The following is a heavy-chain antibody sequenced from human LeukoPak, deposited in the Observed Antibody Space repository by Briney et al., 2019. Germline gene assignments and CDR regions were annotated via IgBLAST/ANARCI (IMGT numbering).Heavy chain of an antibody. CDR1: GGSISSESYY. CDR3: ARGRHYCDSSGYYPFDY. J-gene: IGHJ4*02. D-gene: IGHD3-22*01. Sequence: SQTLSLTCTVSGGSISSESYYWSWIRQPAGKGLEWIGRVYTSGSTNYNPSLKSRVTISLDTSKNQFSLKLSSVTAVDTAVYYCARGRHYCDSSGYYPFDYWGQGTLVTVPS. V-gene: IGHV4-61*02. CDR2: VYTSGST.